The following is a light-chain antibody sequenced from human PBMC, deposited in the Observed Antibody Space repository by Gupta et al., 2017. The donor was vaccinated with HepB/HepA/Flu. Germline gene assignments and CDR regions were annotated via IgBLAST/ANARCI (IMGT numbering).Light chain of an antibody. CDR1: QSVGTY. J-gene: IGKJ3*01. CDR3: QQRSDWPLFT. CDR2: DAS. V-gene: IGKV3-11*01. Sequence: IVLTQSPATLSLSPGERATLSCRATQSVGTYLAWYQHKPGQAPRLLIYDASNRATGIPARFSGSGSGTDFTLTISSLEPEDFAVYYCQQRSDWPLFTFGPGTRVDIK.